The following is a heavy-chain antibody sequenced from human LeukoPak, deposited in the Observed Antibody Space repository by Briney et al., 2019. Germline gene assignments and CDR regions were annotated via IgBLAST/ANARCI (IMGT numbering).Heavy chain of an antibody. CDR2: IRYDGSNK. V-gene: IGHV3-30*02. Sequence: GGSLRLSCAASGFTFSSYGMHWVRQAPGKGLEWVAFIRYDGSNKYYADSVKGRFTISRDNSKNTLYLQMNSLRAEDTAVYYCAKDPPAKLRFLDHWGQGTLVTVSS. D-gene: IGHD3-3*01. J-gene: IGHJ4*02. CDR3: AKDPPAKLRFLDH. CDR1: GFTFSSYG.